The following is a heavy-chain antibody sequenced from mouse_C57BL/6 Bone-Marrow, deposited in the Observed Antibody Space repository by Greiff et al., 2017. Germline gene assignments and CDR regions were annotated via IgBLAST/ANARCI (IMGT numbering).Heavy chain of an antibody. J-gene: IGHJ4*01. CDR1: GYTFTDYE. CDR3: TSPRDY. Sequence: VQLQASGAELVRPGASVTLSCKASGYTFTDYEMHWVKQTPVHGLEWIGAIDPETGGTAYNQKFKGKAILTADKSSSTAYMERRSLTSEDSAVYYCTSPRDYWGQGTSVTVSS. V-gene: IGHV1-15*01. CDR2: IDPETGGT.